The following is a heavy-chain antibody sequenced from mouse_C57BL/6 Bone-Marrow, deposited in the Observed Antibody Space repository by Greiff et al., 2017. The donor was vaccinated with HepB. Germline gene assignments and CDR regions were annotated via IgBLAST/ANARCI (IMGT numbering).Heavy chain of an antibody. CDR2: IYPRSGNT. Sequence: QVQLQQSGAELARPGASVKLSCKASGYTFTSYGISWVKQRTGQGLEWIGEIYPRSGNTYYNEKFKGKATLTADKSSSTAYMELRNLTSEDSAVYFCAKLLYWYFDVWGTGTTVTVSS. V-gene: IGHV1-81*01. J-gene: IGHJ1*03. CDR1: GYTFTSYG. D-gene: IGHD1-1*01. CDR3: AKLLYWYFDV.